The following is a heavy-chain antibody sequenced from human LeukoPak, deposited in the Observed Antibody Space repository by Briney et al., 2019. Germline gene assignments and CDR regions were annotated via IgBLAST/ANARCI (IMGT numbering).Heavy chain of an antibody. D-gene: IGHD3-22*01. V-gene: IGHV4-34*01. J-gene: IGHJ4*02. CDR1: GGSFSGYY. CDR2: TNHSGST. Sequence: SETLSLTCAVYGGSFSGYYWSWVRQPPGKGLEWIGETNHSGSTNYNPSLRSRVTISVDTSKNQFSLNLSSVTAADTAVYYCARGRPSSYYDSSGYLNYWGQGTLVTVSS. CDR3: ARGRPSSYYDSSGYLNY.